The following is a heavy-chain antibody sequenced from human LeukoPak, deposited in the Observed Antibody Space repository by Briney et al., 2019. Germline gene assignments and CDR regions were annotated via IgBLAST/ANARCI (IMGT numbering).Heavy chain of an antibody. V-gene: IGHV1-2*02. CDR2: ISPNSGGP. CDR1: GHTFTDYY. CDR3: ASGYSYAWFLDY. J-gene: IGHJ4*02. Sequence: ASVKVSCKASGHTFTDYYLHWVRQAPRQGLTWMGWISPNSGGPKYAQKFQDRVTMTRDTSISTAYMELSSLRSDDTAVYYWASGYSYAWFLDYWGQGTMVSVSS. D-gene: IGHD5-18*01.